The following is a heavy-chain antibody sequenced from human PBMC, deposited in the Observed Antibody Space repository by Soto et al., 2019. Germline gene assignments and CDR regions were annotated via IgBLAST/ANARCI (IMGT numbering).Heavy chain of an antibody. V-gene: IGHV4-59*08. Sequence: PSETLSLTCTVSGGSISSYYWSWIRQPPGKGLEWIGYIYYSGSTNYNPSLKSRVTISVDTSKNQFSLKLSSVTAADTAAYYCARLRYYYDSSGFRYYYYGMDVWGQGTTVTVSS. CDR3: ARLRYYYDSSGFRYYYYGMDV. CDR1: GGSISSYY. CDR2: IYYSGST. J-gene: IGHJ6*02. D-gene: IGHD3-22*01.